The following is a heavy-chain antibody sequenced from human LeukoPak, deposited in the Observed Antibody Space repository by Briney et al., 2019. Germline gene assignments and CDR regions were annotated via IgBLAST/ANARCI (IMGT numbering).Heavy chain of an antibody. CDR2: ISYDGSNK. CDR1: GFTFSSYA. V-gene: IGHV3-30*03. CDR3: AVAYSSSWFGY. J-gene: IGHJ5*01. Sequence: GRSLRLSCAASGFTFSSYAMHWVRQAPGKGLEWVAVISYDGSNKYYADSVKGRFTISRDNAKNTLYLQMNSLRAEDTAVYYCAVAYSSSWFGYWGQGTLVTVSS. D-gene: IGHD6-13*01.